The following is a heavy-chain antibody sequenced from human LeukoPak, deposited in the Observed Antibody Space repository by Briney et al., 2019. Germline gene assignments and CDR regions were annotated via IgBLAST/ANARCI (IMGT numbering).Heavy chain of an antibody. Sequence: GGSLRLSCAASGFTFSSYSMNWVRQAPGKGLEWVSSISSSSYIYYADSVKGRFTISRDNAKNSLYLQMNSLRAEDTAVYYCAKSGGSGWYYYYYMDVWGKGTTVTVSS. CDR1: GFTFSSYS. CDR2: ISSSSYI. D-gene: IGHD6-19*01. V-gene: IGHV3-21*06. CDR3: AKSGGSGWYYYYYMDV. J-gene: IGHJ6*03.